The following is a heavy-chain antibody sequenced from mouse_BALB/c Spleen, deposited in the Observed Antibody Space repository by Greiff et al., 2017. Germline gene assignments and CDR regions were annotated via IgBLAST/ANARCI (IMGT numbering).Heavy chain of an antibody. CDR3: ARGDYYDPPYYAMDY. CDR1: GFNIKDTY. CDR2: IDPANGNT. J-gene: IGHJ4*01. V-gene: IGHV14-3*02. D-gene: IGHD2-4*01. Sequence: VQLQQSGAELVKPGASVKLSCTASGFNIKDTYMHWVKQRPEQGLEWIGRIDPANGNTKYDPKFQGKATIPADTSSTTAYLQLRSLTSEDTAVYYGARGDYYDPPYYAMDYWGQGTSVTVSA.